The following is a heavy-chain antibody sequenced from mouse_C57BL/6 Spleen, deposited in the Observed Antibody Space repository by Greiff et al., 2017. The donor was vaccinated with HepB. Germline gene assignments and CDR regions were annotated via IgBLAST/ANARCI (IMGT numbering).Heavy chain of an antibody. CDR2: IYPGDGDT. D-gene: IGHD2-3*01. CDR1: GYAFSSSW. V-gene: IGHV1-82*01. Sequence: VQLQQSGPELVKPGASVKISCKASGYAFSSSWMNWVKPRPGKGLEWLGRIYPGDGDTNYNGKFKGKATRPADKSSSTAYMQLSRLTSEDSAVYFCARDGYYPRYFDVWGTGTTVTVSS. CDR3: ARDGYYPRYFDV. J-gene: IGHJ1*03.